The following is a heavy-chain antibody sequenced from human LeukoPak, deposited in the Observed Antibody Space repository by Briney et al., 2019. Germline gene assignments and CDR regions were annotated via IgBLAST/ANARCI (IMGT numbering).Heavy chain of an antibody. Sequence: GASVKVSCKASDYTFPYYYLHWLGEARGQGIEWVEWINPLSGGTNYVQKFQGRVTMTRDTSSRPAYMELSRLRSGDAAVYYCARANFLSCSSTSCLFDYWGQGTLVTVSS. CDR1: DYTFPYYY. CDR2: INPLSGGT. D-gene: IGHD2-2*01. J-gene: IGHJ4*02. CDR3: ARANFLSCSSTSCLFDY. V-gene: IGHV1-2*02.